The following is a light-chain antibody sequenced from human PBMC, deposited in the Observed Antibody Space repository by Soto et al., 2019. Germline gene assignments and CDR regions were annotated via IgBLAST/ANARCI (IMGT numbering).Light chain of an antibody. CDR1: QSVSSS. CDR3: QQRSNWPPIT. V-gene: IGKV3-11*01. CDR2: EAS. Sequence: IVLTQSPATLSLSPGERATVSCRASQSVSSSLVWYQQKPGQAPRLLIYEASNRATGIPARFSGSGSGTDFTLTISSLEPEDFAVYYCQQRSNWPPITFGQGTRLEIK. J-gene: IGKJ5*01.